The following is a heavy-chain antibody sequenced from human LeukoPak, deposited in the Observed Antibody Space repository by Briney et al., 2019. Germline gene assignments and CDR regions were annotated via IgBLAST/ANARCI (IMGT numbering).Heavy chain of an antibody. CDR2: ISGSGANI. V-gene: IGHV3-23*01. CDR1: GFTFSSYA. Sequence: GGSLRLSCAASGFTFSSYAMSWVRQAPGKGLEWVSAISGSGANIHYADSVKGRFTISRDNSKNTLYLQMNSLRAEDTAVYFCAKDFTTGGSGSYLDTYFDYWGQGTLVTVSS. CDR3: AKDFTTGGSGSYLDTYFDY. D-gene: IGHD3-10*01. J-gene: IGHJ4*02.